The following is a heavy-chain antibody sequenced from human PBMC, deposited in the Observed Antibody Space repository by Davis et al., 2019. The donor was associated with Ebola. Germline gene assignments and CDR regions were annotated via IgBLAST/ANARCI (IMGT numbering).Heavy chain of an antibody. CDR3: ARVRAYGGNGAFDY. Sequence: MPGGSLRLSCTVSGGSISSSSYYWGWIRQPPGKGLEWIGSIYYSGSTYYNPSLKSRVTISVDTSKNQFSLKLSSVTAADTAVYYCARVRAYGGNGAFDYWGQGTLVTVSS. CDR1: GGSISSSSYY. D-gene: IGHD4-23*01. CDR2: IYYSGST. V-gene: IGHV4-39*01. J-gene: IGHJ4*02.